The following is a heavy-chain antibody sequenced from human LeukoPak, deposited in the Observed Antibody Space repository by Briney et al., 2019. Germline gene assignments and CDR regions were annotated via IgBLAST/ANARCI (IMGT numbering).Heavy chain of an antibody. D-gene: IGHD5-18*01. J-gene: IGHJ6*03. Sequence: GESLKISCKGSGYSFTSYWIGWVRQMPGKGLEWMGIIYPGDSDTRYSPSFQGQVTISADKSISTAYLQWRSLKASDTAMYYCARTPGYSYGYLYYYYMDVWGKGTTVTVSS. CDR1: GYSFTSYW. CDR2: IYPGDSDT. V-gene: IGHV5-51*01. CDR3: ARTPGYSYGYLYYYYMDV.